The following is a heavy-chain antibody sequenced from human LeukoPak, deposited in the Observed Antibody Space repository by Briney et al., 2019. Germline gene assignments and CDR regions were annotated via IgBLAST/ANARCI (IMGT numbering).Heavy chain of an antibody. Sequence: SGGSLRLSCVVSGFTFSTKSMNWVRQAPGKGLEWVPYITADSGTTYYADSVKGRFTISRDNAKNSLYLQMNSLRDEDTAVYYCASRDYFDYWGQGTLVTVSS. CDR2: ITADSGTT. CDR3: ASRDYFDY. V-gene: IGHV3-48*02. CDR1: GFTFSTKS. J-gene: IGHJ4*02.